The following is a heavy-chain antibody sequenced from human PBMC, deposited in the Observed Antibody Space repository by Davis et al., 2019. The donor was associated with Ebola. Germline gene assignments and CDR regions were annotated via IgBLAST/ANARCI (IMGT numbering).Heavy chain of an antibody. CDR2: ISGDGGST. J-gene: IGHJ4*02. V-gene: IGHV3-43*02. Sequence: PGGSLRLSCAASGFTFDDYAMHWVRQAPGKGLEWVSLISGDGGSTYYADSVKGRFTISRDNSKNSLYLQMNSLRTEDTALYYCAKDAYYDSSGYSVDYWGQGTLVTVSS. CDR1: GFTFDDYA. CDR3: AKDAYYDSSGYSVDY. D-gene: IGHD3-22*01.